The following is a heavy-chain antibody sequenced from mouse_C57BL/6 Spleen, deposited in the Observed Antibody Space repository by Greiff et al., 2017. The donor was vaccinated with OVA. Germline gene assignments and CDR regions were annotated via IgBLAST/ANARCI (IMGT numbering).Heavy chain of an antibody. D-gene: IGHD2-4*01. V-gene: IGHV5-12*01. J-gene: IGHJ3*01. CDR3: ARPYYDYDGAWFAY. CDR2: ISNGGGST. Sequence: EVQVVASGGGLVQPGGSLKLSCAASGFTFSDYYMYWVRQTPEKRLEWVAYISNGGGSTYYPDTVKGRFTISRDNAKNTLYLQMSRLKSEDTAMYYCARPYYDYDGAWFAYWGQGTLVTVSA. CDR1: GFTFSDYY.